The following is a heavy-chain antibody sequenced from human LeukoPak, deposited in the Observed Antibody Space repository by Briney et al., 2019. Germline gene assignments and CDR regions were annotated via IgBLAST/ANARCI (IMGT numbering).Heavy chain of an antibody. J-gene: IGHJ4*02. V-gene: IGHV3-11*01. D-gene: IGHD3-3*01. CDR3: ARGHFGLDN. CDR2: VSPSDDTM. Sequence: GGSLRLSCAASGFTFSDWYMSWIRQTPAKGLEWVSYVSPSDDTMYYADSVRGRFTISRGNAKRSLYLQMNNLRAEDTAVYYCARGHFGLDNWGQGTLVTVSS. CDR1: GFTFSDWY.